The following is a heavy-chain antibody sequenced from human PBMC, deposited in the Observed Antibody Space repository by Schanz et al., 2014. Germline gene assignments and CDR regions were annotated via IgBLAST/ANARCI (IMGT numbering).Heavy chain of an antibody. CDR3: AVWFGRVRNS. V-gene: IGHV3-72*01. Sequence: EVQLVESGGGLVQPGGSLRLSCAASGFTFSDHYMEWVRQAPGKGLEWVGRSKNKAARYTTEYAASVRGRFTISRDDSKQSMHLPIPTLNTEVTTVYFCAVWFGRVRNSWGPGTLVTVSS. CDR2: SKNKAARYTT. CDR1: GFTFSDHY. D-gene: IGHD3-10*01. J-gene: IGHJ4*02.